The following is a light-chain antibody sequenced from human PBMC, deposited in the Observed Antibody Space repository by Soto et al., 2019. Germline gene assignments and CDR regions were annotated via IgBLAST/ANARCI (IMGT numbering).Light chain of an antibody. J-gene: IGKJ2*01. Sequence: EIVLTQSPGTLSLSPGERATLSCRASQSVSSSYLAWYQQKPGQAPRLLIYGASSRATGIPDRFSGSGSGTDFTLTISRLEPEDFATYYCQQPNQFPPSFGQGTRVEI. V-gene: IGKV3-20*01. CDR2: GAS. CDR1: QSVSSSY. CDR3: QQPNQFPPS.